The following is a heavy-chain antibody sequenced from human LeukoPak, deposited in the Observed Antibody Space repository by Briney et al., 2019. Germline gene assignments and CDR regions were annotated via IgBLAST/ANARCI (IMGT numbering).Heavy chain of an antibody. J-gene: IGHJ5*02. CDR1: GGSIGSYY. CDR2: IYYSGST. Sequence: SETLSLTCTVSGGSIGSYYWSWIRQPPGKGLEWIGYIYYSGSTNYNPSLKSRVTISVDTSKNQFSLKLSSVTAADTAVYYCARWGGYDFWSGYLTWFDPWGQGTLVTVSS. V-gene: IGHV4-59*08. D-gene: IGHD3-3*01. CDR3: ARWGGYDFWSGYLTWFDP.